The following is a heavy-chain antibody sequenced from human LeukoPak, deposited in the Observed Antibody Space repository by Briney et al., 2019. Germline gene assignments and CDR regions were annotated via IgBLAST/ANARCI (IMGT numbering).Heavy chain of an antibody. J-gene: IGHJ6*02. CDR3: ARWDGSGSYYYYYYYGMDV. CDR2: INHSGST. D-gene: IGHD3-10*01. Sequence: SETLSLTCAVYGGSFSGYYWSWIRQPPGKGLEWIGEINHSGSTNYNPSLKSRVTISVDTSKHQFSLKLSSVTAADTAVYYCARWDGSGSYYYYYYYGMDVWGQGTTVTVSS. CDR1: GGSFSGYY. V-gene: IGHV4-34*01.